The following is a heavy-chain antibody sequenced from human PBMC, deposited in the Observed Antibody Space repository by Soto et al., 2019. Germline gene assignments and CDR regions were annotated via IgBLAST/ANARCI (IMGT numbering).Heavy chain of an antibody. V-gene: IGHV2-5*02. J-gene: IGHJ4*02. CDR3: PHIVLAGFGYYFDY. CDR2: IYWDDDK. CDR1: GFSLSSTRMA. Sequence: QITLKESGPTLVKPTQTLTLTCTFSGFSLSSTRMAVGWIRQPPGKALEWLALIYWDDDKLYSPFLKSRLTITNDTYKNQMVLTMSNMVPVDTARYYFPHIVLAGFGYYFDYWGQGTLVPVSS. D-gene: IGHD6-19*01.